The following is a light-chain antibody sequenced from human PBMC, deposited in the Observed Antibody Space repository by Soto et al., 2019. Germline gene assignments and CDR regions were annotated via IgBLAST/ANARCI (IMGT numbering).Light chain of an antibody. V-gene: IGKV3-20*01. J-gene: IGKJ1*01. CDR2: GAS. CDR1: QSVSNNY. Sequence: ELVLTQSPGTLSLSPGERATLSCRASQSVSNNYLAWYQQKPGQAPRLLIYGASNRATGIPDRFSGSGSGTGFTLTISRLEPEDFAVYYCQQYGSSPQTFGPGTKVDNK. CDR3: QQYGSSPQT.